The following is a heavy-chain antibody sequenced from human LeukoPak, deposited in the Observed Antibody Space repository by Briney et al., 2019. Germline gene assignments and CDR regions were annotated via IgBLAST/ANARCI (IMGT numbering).Heavy chain of an antibody. Sequence: KPSETLSLTCTVSGDSINSGGYYWSWIRQHPGKGLEWIGYIYYSGSTYYNPSLKSRVTISVDTSKNQFSLKLGSVTAADTAVYYCARYYDSSGYYDPYYYYGMDVWGQGTTVTVSS. CDR3: ARYYDSSGYYDPYYYYGMDV. CDR1: GDSINSGGYY. CDR2: IYYSGST. J-gene: IGHJ6*02. V-gene: IGHV4-31*03. D-gene: IGHD3-22*01.